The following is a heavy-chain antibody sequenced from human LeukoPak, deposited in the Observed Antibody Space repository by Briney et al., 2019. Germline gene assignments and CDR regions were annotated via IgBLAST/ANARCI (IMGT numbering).Heavy chain of an antibody. V-gene: IGHV1-69*13. Sequence: ASVEVSCKASGGTFSRHAISWVRQAPGQGLEWMGGIIPIFGTANYAQKFQGRVTITADESTSTAYMELSSLRSEDTAVYYCARGSSGYYFYFDYWGQGALVPVSS. J-gene: IGHJ4*02. CDR3: ARGSSGYYFYFDY. CDR2: IIPIFGTA. CDR1: GGTFSRHA. D-gene: IGHD3-22*01.